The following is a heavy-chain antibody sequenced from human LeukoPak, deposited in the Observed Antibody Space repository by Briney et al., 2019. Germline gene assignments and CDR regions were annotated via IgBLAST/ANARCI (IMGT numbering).Heavy chain of an antibody. V-gene: IGHV4-4*02. D-gene: IGHD3-22*01. CDR3: ASFDSSGQYYFDY. Sequence: SETLSLTCAVSGGSISSSNWWSWVRQPPGKGLEWMGEIYHSGSTNYNPSLKSRVTISVDKSKNQFSLKLSSVTAADTAVYYCASFDSSGQYYFDYWGQGTLVTVSS. J-gene: IGHJ4*02. CDR1: GGSISSSNW. CDR2: IYHSGST.